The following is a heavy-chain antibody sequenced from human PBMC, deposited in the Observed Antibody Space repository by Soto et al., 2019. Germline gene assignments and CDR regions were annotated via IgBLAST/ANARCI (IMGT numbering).Heavy chain of an antibody. D-gene: IGHD2-15*01. J-gene: IGHJ6*03. CDR2: IRSKANSYAT. CDR1: GFTFSGSA. V-gene: IGHV3-73*01. CDR3: SRHLSGCSGVSCGDYYYYMDV. Sequence: EVQLVESGGGLVQPGGSLKLSCAASGFTFSGSAMHWVRQASGKGLEWVGRIRSKANSYATAYAASVKGRFTISRDDSKSTAYLQLNRLKTEDTALYSCSRHLSGCSGVSCGDYYYYMDVSGKGTTVTVS.